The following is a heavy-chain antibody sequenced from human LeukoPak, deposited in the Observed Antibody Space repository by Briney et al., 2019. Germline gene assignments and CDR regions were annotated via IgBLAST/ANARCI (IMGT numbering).Heavy chain of an antibody. CDR2: IPYDGSDK. Sequence: GGSLRLSCAASGFTFSAFGMHWVRQAPGKGLEWVTFIPYDGSDKYYADSVKGRFTISRDNSKNTLYLQMNNMRTEDTAVYYCAKDQASRSIAVAGPDYWGQGTLVTVSS. CDR3: AKDQASRSIAVAGPDY. D-gene: IGHD6-19*01. V-gene: IGHV3-30*02. CDR1: GFTFSAFG. J-gene: IGHJ4*02.